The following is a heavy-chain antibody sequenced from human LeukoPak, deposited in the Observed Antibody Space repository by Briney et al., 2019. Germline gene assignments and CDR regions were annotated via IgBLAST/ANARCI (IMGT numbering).Heavy chain of an antibody. J-gene: IGHJ3*02. Sequence: SETLSLTCAVYGGSFSGYYWSWIRQPPGKGLEWIGEINHSGSTNYNPSLKSRVTISVDTSKNQFSLKLSSVTAADTAVYYCARAGSRYYDGSGYYGDAFDIWGQGTMVTVSS. V-gene: IGHV4-34*01. D-gene: IGHD3-22*01. CDR3: ARAGSRYYDGSGYYGDAFDI. CDR1: GGSFSGYY. CDR2: INHSGST.